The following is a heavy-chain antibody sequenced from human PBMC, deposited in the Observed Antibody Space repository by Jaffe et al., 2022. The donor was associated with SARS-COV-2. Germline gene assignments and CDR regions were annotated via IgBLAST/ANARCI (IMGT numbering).Heavy chain of an antibody. V-gene: IGHV3-7*01. CDR3: ARDWTLLRYFDSLPDYYMDV. Sequence: EVHLVESGGGLVQPGGSLRLSCAASGFTFSSYWMSWVRQAPGKGLQWVANIKQDGSEEYYVDFVKGRFTISRDNAKNSLFLQMNSLRAEDTAVYYCARDWTLLRYFDSLPDYYMDVWGKGTTVTVSS. J-gene: IGHJ6*03. CDR1: GFTFSSYW. D-gene: IGHD3-9*01. CDR2: IKQDGSEE.